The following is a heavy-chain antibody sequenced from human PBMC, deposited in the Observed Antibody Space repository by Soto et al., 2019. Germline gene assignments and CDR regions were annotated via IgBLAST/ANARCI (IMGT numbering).Heavy chain of an antibody. D-gene: IGHD3-16*01. CDR3: ARDYVTRTESFQD. J-gene: IGHJ1*01. V-gene: IGHV1-18*01. CDR2: ISPLTANP. Sequence: QVQLVQSGAEVKKPGASVKVSCKASGYTFTSYGISWVRQAPGQGLEWMGWISPLTANPKYSQKSQGRVTMTTDTSTSTAYIEMRSLRSDDTAMYYCARDYVTRTESFQDWGQGTLVTVSS. CDR1: GYTFTSYG.